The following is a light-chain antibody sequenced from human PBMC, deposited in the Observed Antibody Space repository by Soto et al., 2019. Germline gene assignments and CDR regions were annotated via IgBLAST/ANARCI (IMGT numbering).Light chain of an antibody. CDR2: DAS. J-gene: IGKJ5*01. Sequence: EIVLTQSPATLPLSPGHRATLSCRASQSVTTYLAWYQQKPGPAPRLLXYDASTRATGIPARFSGSGSGTDFTLTIGSLEPQDFAVYYCQQRSNWPPSITFGQGTRLEIK. CDR3: QQRSNWPPSIT. CDR1: QSVTTY. V-gene: IGKV3-11*01.